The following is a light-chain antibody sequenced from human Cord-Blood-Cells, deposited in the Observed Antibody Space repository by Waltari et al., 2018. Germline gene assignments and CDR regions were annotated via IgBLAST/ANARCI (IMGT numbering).Light chain of an antibody. CDR1: QGISSA. CDR3: QQFNSYPYT. CDR2: DAS. Sequence: GDRVTITCRASQGISSALAWYQQKPGKAPKLLSYDASSLESGVPSRFSGSGSGTDFTLTISSLQPEDFATYYCQQFNSYPYTFGQGTKLEIK. V-gene: IGKV1-13*02. J-gene: IGKJ2*01.